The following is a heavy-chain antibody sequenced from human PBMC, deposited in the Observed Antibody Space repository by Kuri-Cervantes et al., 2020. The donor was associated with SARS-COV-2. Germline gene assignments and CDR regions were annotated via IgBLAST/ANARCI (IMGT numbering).Heavy chain of an antibody. Sequence: GSLRLSCTVSGASISRYYWSWIRQPPGKGLEWIGYIYYTGSTNSNPSLKSRVTISMDTSKSQFSLKVSSVTAADTAVYYCARDPYYYGDYPDYWGQGTLVTVSS. CDR2: IYYTGST. J-gene: IGHJ4*02. V-gene: IGHV4-59*01. D-gene: IGHD3-16*01. CDR3: ARDPYYYGDYPDY. CDR1: GASISRYY.